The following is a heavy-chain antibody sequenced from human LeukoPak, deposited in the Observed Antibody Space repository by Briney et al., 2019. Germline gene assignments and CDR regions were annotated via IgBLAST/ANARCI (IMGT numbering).Heavy chain of an antibody. V-gene: IGHV3-23*01. D-gene: IGHD2-2*01. CDR1: GFTFSSYA. Sequence: PGGSLRLSCAASGFTFSSYAMSWVRQAPGKGLDWVLAISGSGGSTYYADSVKGRFTISRDNSKNTLYLQMNSLRAEDTAVYYCAKWAAIVNWFDPWGQGTLVTVSS. CDR2: ISGSGGST. J-gene: IGHJ5*02. CDR3: AKWAAIVNWFDP.